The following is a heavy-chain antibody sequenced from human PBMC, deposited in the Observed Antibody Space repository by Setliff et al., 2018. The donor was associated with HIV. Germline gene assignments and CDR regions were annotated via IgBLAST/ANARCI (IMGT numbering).Heavy chain of an antibody. CDR2: IYNSAST. CDR1: GDSISTDY. CDR3: ARHSPSDY. Sequence: SETLSLTCTVSGDSISTDYWTWIRQPPGKGLEWIGSIYNSASTSYNPSLKSRVTISVDTSKNQFSLKLSSVTAADTAVYYCARHSPSDYWGQGTLVTVSS. V-gene: IGHV4-59*08. J-gene: IGHJ4*02.